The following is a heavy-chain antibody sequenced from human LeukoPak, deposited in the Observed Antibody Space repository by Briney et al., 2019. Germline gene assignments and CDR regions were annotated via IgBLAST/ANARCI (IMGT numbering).Heavy chain of an antibody. CDR1: GGSISSSGYY. J-gene: IGHJ4*02. Sequence: PSESLSLTCTVSGGSISSSGYYGAWIRQPPGKGLEWIASIYYSGSTYYNPSLRSRVTISADTSKNQFSLKVSSLTAADTAVYYCARHVSGWYNFWGQGTLLTVSS. CDR3: ARHVSGWYNF. D-gene: IGHD6-19*01. CDR2: IYYSGST. V-gene: IGHV4-39*01.